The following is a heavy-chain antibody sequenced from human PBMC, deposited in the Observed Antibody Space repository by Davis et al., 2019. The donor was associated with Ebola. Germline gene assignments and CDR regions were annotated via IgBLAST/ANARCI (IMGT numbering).Heavy chain of an antibody. J-gene: IGHJ6*02. CDR2: ISSSSRYI. Sequence: GESLKISCAASGFTFSSHSMNWVRQAPGKGLEWVSSISSSSRYIYYADSVKGRFTISRDNAKNSLYLQMNSLRAEDTAVYYCARARGIVVVPAAKNPGTNNYYYYGMDVWGQGTTVTVSS. D-gene: IGHD2-2*01. CDR3: ARARGIVVVPAAKNPGTNNYYYYGMDV. CDR1: GFTFSSHS. V-gene: IGHV3-21*01.